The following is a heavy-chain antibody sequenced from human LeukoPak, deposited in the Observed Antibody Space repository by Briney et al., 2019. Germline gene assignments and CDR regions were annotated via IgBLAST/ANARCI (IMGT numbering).Heavy chain of an antibody. V-gene: IGHV4-59*01. CDR2: IYYSGST. CDR3: ARVTGYVIEDYFDY. CDR1: VGSISSDY. J-gene: IGHJ4*02. D-gene: IGHD3-22*01. Sequence: SETLSLTCTVPVGSISSDYWSWIRQPPGEGLEWIGYIYYSGSTNYNPSLKSRVTISVDTSKNQFSLNLSSVTAADTAMYYCARVTGYVIEDYFDYWGQGTLVTVSS.